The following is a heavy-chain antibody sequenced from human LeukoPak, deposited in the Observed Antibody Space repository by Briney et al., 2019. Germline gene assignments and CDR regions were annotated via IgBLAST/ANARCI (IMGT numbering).Heavy chain of an antibody. CDR2: TYYRSKWYN. V-gene: IGHV6-1*01. Sequence: SQTLSLTCAISGDSVSSNSAARNWIRQSPSRGLEWLGRTYYRSKWYNDYAVSVKSRITINPDTSKNQFSLQLNSVTPEDTAVYYCAMASSYGYGPFDYWGQGTLVTVSS. CDR1: GDSVSSNSAA. D-gene: IGHD5-18*01. CDR3: AMASSYGYGPFDY. J-gene: IGHJ4*02.